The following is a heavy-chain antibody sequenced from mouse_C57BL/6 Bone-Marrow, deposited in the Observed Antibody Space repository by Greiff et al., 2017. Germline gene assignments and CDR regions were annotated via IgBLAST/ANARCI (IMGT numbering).Heavy chain of an antibody. CDR2: IDPSDSYT. D-gene: IGHD2-4*01. Sequence: QVQLKQPGAELVMPGASVKLSCKASGYTFTSYWMHWVKQRPGQGLEWIGEIDPSDSYTNYNQKFKGKSTLTVDKSSSTAYMQLSSLTSEDSAVYYCARGGIYYDYVLAYWGQGTLVTVSA. CDR3: ARGGIYYDYVLAY. J-gene: IGHJ3*01. CDR1: GYTFTSYW. V-gene: IGHV1-69*01.